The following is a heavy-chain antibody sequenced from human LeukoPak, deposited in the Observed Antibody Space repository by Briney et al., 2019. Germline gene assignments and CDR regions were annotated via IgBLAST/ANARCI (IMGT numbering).Heavy chain of an antibody. V-gene: IGHV1-2*02. J-gene: IGHJ4*02. Sequence: KFQGRVTMTRDTSISTTYMELSRLTSDDTAVYYCARETTANDNFDYWGQGTLVTVSS. CDR3: ARETTANDNFDY. D-gene: IGHD1-1*01.